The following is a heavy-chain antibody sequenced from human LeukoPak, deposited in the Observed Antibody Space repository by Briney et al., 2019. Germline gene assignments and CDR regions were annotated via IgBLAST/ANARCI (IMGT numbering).Heavy chain of an antibody. CDR3: ARVQARWLQLQSYYFDY. V-gene: IGHV1-2*02. CDR1: GYTFTGYY. Sequence: ASVKVSCKASGYTFTGYYMHWVRQAPGQGLEWMGWINPNSGGTNYAQKFQGRVTMTRDTSISTAYMELSRLRSDDTAVYYCARVQARWLQLQSYYFDYWGQGTLVTVSS. CDR2: INPNSGGT. J-gene: IGHJ4*02. D-gene: IGHD5-24*01.